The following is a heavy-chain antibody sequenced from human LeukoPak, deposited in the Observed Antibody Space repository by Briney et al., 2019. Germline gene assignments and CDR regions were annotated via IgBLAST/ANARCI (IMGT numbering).Heavy chain of an antibody. CDR3: ARGRYSYVPRPFDP. CDR1: GFTFSSYG. D-gene: IGHD5-18*01. J-gene: IGHJ5*02. Sequence: GGSLRLSCAASGFTFSSYGMHWVRQAPGKGLEWVAVISYDGSNKYYADSVKGRFTISRDNSKNTLYLQMNSLRAEDTAVYYCARGRYSYVPRPFDPWGQGTLVTVSS. V-gene: IGHV3-30*03. CDR2: ISYDGSNK.